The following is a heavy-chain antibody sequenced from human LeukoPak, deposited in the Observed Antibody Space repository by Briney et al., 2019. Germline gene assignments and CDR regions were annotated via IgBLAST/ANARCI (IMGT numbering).Heavy chain of an antibody. CDR3: ARDDLGYCNGGSCYSLFDY. J-gene: IGHJ4*02. CDR2: ISAYNGNT. Sequence: ASVKVSCKASGYTFTGYGISWVRQAPGQGLEWMGWISAYNGNTNCARKLQDRVTMTTDTSTSTAYMELRSLKSDDTAVYYCARDDLGYCNGGSCYSLFDYWGQGTLVTVSS. CDR1: GYTFTGYG. V-gene: IGHV1-18*01. D-gene: IGHD2-15*01.